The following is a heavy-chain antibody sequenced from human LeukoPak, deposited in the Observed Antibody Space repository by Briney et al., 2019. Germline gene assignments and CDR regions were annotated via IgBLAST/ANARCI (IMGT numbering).Heavy chain of an antibody. CDR2: FDPEDVKT. CDR3: ASTPPVLAAIGPTYYYMDV. J-gene: IGHJ6*03. Sequence: ASVKVSCKVSRYTLAELSMHWVRQAPGKGLEWMGGFDPEDVKTIYAQKFQGRVTMTEDTSTDTAYMELSSLKSEDTPVYYCASTPPVLAAIGPTYYYMDVWGKGTPVTVSS. D-gene: IGHD2-2*01. V-gene: IGHV1-24*01. CDR1: RYTLAELS.